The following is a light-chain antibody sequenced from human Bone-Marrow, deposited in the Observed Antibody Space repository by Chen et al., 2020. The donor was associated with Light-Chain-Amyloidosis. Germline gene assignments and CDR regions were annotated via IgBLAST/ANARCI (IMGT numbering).Light chain of an antibody. CDR1: SEHTVYS. V-gene: IGLV4-69*01. J-gene: IGLJ3*02. Sequence: QLLVTHSPSASASLVASVKLTCTLSSEHTVYSIAWHQQQPGKGPRFLMKLNSDGSHIQGDGIPDRFSGSSFGAERYLKISSLQSEDEADYYCQTWGAGIQVFGGGTKLTVL. CDR2: LNSDGSH. CDR3: QTWGAGIQV.